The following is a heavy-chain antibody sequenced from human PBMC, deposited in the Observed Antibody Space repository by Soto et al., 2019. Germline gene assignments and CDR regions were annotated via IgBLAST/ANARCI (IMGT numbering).Heavy chain of an antibody. D-gene: IGHD7-27*01. V-gene: IGHV1-69*04. CDR3: ATDRRENWGIDY. CDR2: IIPMLGVS. Sequence: QVQLVQSGAEVKKAGSSAKVSCKASGDTFSSYSFNWVRQAPGEGLEWMGRIIPMLGVSSSAQKFQGRVTFTADKSTSTVYMELSSLRSEDTALYYCATDRRENWGIDYWGQGSLVTVSS. CDR1: GDTFSSYS. J-gene: IGHJ4*02.